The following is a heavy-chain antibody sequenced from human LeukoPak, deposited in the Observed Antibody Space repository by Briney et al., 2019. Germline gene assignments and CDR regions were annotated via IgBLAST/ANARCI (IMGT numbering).Heavy chain of an antibody. CDR2: INYGGST. D-gene: IGHD2-15*01. J-gene: IGHJ4*02. V-gene: IGHV4-31*03. CDR3: ARGNSDGKREDY. Sequence: PSETLSLTCTVSGGSIASAGYYWSWIRQHPGKGLEWIGYINYGGSTYYNPSLKSRVTISGDTSKNQFSLKLSSVTAADTAVYYCARGNSDGKREDYWGPGTLLTVSS. CDR1: GGSIASAGYY.